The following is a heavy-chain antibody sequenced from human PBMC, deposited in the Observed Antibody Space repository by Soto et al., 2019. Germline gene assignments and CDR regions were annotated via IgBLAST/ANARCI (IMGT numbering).Heavy chain of an antibody. CDR2: ISAYNGNT. J-gene: IGHJ3*02. Sequence: ASVKVSCKASGYTFTSYGISWVRQAPGQGLEWMGWISAYNGNTNYAQKLQGRVIMTTDTSTSTAYMELRSLRSDDTAVYHCARDPRMYYDFWSGYYGAFDIWGQGTMVTVSS. V-gene: IGHV1-18*01. CDR3: ARDPRMYYDFWSGYYGAFDI. D-gene: IGHD3-3*01. CDR1: GYTFTSYG.